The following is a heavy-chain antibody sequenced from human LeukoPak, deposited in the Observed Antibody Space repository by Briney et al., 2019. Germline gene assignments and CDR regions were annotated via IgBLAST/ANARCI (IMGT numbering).Heavy chain of an antibody. CDR2: IQYSGST. J-gene: IGHJ4*02. V-gene: IGHV4-31*03. Sequence: SETLSLTCTVSGGAISSGGYYWSWVRQHPGKGLERIGYIQYSGSTYYNPSLKSRVIILVDTSKNQFSLKLSSVTVADTAVYYCARSPKRCCPYFDYWGQGTLVTVSS. D-gene: IGHD2-15*01. CDR3: ARSPKRCCPYFDY. CDR1: GGAISSGGYY.